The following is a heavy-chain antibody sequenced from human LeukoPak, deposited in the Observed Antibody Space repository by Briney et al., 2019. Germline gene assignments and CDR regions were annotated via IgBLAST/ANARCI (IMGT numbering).Heavy chain of an antibody. CDR2: IYYSGST. CDR1: GGSISSYY. V-gene: IGHV4-59*01. J-gene: IGHJ5*02. CDR3: ARDQGWFDP. Sequence: PSETLSLTCTVSGGSISSYYWSWLRQPPGKGLEWIGYIYYSGSTNYNPSLKSRVTISVDTSKNQFSLKLSSVTAADTAVYYCARDQGWFDPWGQGTLVTVSS.